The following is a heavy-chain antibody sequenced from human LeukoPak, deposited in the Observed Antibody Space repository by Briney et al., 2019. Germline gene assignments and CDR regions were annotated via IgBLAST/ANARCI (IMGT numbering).Heavy chain of an antibody. CDR1: GGTFSSYA. CDR3: AREGRSGWTDGDLKFDY. Sequence: ASVKVSCKASGGTFSSYAISWVRQAPGQGLEWMGGIIPIFGTANYAQKFQGRVTITADESTSTAYMELSSRRSEDTAVYYCAREGRSGWTDGDLKFDYWGQGTLVTVSS. D-gene: IGHD6-19*01. V-gene: IGHV1-69*13. CDR2: IIPIFGTA. J-gene: IGHJ4*02.